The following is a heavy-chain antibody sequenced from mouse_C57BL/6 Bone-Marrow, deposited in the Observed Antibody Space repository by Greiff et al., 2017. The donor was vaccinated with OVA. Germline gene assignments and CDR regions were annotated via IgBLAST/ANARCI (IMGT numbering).Heavy chain of an antibody. CDR1: GFNIKDDY. Sequence: VQLQQSGAELVRPGASVKLSCTASGFNIKDDYMHWVKQRPEQGLEWIGWIDPENGDTEYASKFQGKATITADTSSNTAYLQLSSLTSEDTAVYYCTTPYYYGSKYYAMDYWGQGTSVTVSS. V-gene: IGHV14-4*01. CDR3: TTPYYYGSKYYAMDY. CDR2: IDPENGDT. D-gene: IGHD1-1*01. J-gene: IGHJ4*01.